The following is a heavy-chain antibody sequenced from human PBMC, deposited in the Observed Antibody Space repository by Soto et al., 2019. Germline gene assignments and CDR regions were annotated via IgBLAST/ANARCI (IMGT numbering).Heavy chain of an antibody. J-gene: IGHJ5*02. D-gene: IGHD6-25*01. CDR3: ARAASGPNWFDP. CDR2: INGDGSTT. Sequence: GGSLRLSCAASAFTFSTYYMHWVRQAPGKGLVWVARINGDGSTTTYADSVKGRFTISRDNAKNTLYLQMNSLRAEDTAVYYCARAASGPNWFDPWGQGTLVTVSS. V-gene: IGHV3-74*01. CDR1: AFTFSTYY.